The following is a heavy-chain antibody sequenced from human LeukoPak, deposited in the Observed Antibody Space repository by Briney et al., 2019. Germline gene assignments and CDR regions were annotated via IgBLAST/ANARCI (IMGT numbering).Heavy chain of an antibody. CDR2: IYPSDSNT. D-gene: IGHD5-24*01. Sequence: GESLKISCKGSGYSFTDYWIGWVRQMPGKGLEWMAIIYPSDSNTKYSPSFQGQVTISADKSITTAYLQWSSLKASDTAMYYCASTNPDGHNVDYWGQGTLVTVSS. J-gene: IGHJ4*02. CDR1: GYSFTDYW. CDR3: ASTNPDGHNVDY. V-gene: IGHV5-51*01.